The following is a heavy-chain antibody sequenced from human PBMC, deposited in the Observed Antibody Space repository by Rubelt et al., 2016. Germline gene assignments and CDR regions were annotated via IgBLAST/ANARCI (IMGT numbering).Heavy chain of an antibody. CDR1: GYTFTSYY. V-gene: IGHV1-46*01. CDR2: INPSGGRT. J-gene: IGHJ4*02. CDR3: AADVWGFNDY. D-gene: IGHD3-16*01. Sequence: QVQLVQSGAEVRKPGASVKVSCKASGYTFTSYYIHWVRQAPGQGLEWMGIINPSGGRTAYAQKFQSRVTITTDMSTSTAYMGLGSLRSADTAVYYCAADVWGFNDYWGQGTLVTVSS.